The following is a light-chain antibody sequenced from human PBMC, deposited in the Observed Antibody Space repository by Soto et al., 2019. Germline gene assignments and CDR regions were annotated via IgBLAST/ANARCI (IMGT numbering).Light chain of an antibody. Sequence: QPVLTQSPSASASLGDSVKLTCTLSSEHSGYAIAWHQQQPEKGPRYLMKVNSDGSHSKGVGIPDRFSGSSSGAERYLTISSLQSEDEADYSCQTWGTFHDELVFGGGTNLTVL. CDR1: SEHSGYA. CDR3: QTWGTFHDELV. V-gene: IGLV4-69*01. J-gene: IGLJ2*01. CDR2: VNSDGSH.